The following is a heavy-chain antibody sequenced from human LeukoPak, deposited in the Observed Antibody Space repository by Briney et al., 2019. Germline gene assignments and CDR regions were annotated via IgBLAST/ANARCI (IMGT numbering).Heavy chain of an antibody. D-gene: IGHD1-26*01. CDR1: GGTFSSYA. CDR2: IIPIFGTA. J-gene: IGHJ4*02. CDR3: ARSTDMGGGIPPKDFDY. V-gene: IGHV1-69*05. Sequence: ASVKVSCKASGGTFSSYAISWVRQAPGQGLEWMGRIIPIFGTANYAQKFQGRVTITTDESTSTAYMELSSLRSEDTAVYYRARSTDMGGGIPPKDFDYWGQGTLVTVSS.